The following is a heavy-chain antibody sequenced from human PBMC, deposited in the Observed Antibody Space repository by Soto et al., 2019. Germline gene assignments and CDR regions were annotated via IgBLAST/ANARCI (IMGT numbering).Heavy chain of an antibody. CDR3: ARVRIAARPVDY. CDR2: INHSGST. D-gene: IGHD6-6*01. V-gene: IGHV4-34*01. J-gene: IGHJ4*02. Sequence: QVQLQQWGAGLLKPSETLSLTCAVYGGSFSGSYWSWIRQPPGQGLEWIGEINHSGSTNYNPSLKSRVTISVDTSKNQFSLKLSSVTAADTAVYYCARVRIAARPVDYWGQGTLVTVSS. CDR1: GGSFSGSY.